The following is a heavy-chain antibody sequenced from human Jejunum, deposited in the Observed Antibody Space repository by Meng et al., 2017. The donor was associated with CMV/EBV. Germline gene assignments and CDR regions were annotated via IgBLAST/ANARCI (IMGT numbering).Heavy chain of an antibody. CDR3: AKSLNIAPPGTPHPSYYYYGMDV. Sequence: AWVRQMPGKGLEWMGIIYPDDSDTRYSPSFQGQVTISADKSISTAYLQWSSLKASDTAIYYCAKSLNIAPPGTPHPSYYYYGMDVWGQGTTVTVSS. J-gene: IGHJ6*02. D-gene: IGHD6-13*01. CDR2: IYPDDSDT. V-gene: IGHV5-51*01.